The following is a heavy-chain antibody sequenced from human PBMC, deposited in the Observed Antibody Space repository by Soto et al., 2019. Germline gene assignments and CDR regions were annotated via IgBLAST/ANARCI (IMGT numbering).Heavy chain of an antibody. CDR1: GDSITGDDW. CDR3: ATQGFHRMVV. J-gene: IGHJ6*02. V-gene: IGHV4-4*02. Sequence: SETLSLTCAVSGDSITGDDWWSWVRQPPGKGLEWIGEIHDSGATNYNPSLKSRVTISIDKSKNQFSLKLNSVTAADTAMFYCATQGFHRMVVWGRGTTVTV. CDR2: IHDSGAT.